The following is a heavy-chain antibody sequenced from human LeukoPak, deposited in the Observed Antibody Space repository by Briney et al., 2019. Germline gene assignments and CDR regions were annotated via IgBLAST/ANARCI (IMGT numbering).Heavy chain of an antibody. D-gene: IGHD3-22*01. V-gene: IGHV3-48*03. J-gene: IGHJ4*02. CDR1: GFTFSSYE. CDR3: AIPYYYDSSGYYSQDY. CDR2: ISSSGSTI. Sequence: PGGSLRLSCAASGFTFSSYEMNWVRQAPGKGLQWVSYISSSGSTIYYADSVKGRFTISRDNAKNSLYLQMNSLRAEDTAVYYCAIPYYYDSSGYYSQDYWGQGTLVTVSS.